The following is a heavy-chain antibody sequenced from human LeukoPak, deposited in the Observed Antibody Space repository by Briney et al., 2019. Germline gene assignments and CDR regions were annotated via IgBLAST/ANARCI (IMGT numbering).Heavy chain of an antibody. CDR1: GGTFSSYA. D-gene: IGHD5-12*01. CDR3: ARRVATMGHRQLDP. J-gene: IGHJ5*02. CDR2: INAGNGNT. V-gene: IGHV1-3*01. Sequence: ASVKVSCKASGGTFSSYAISWVRQAPGQRLEWMGWINAGNGNTKYSQKFQGRVTITRDTSASTAYMELSSLRSEDTAVYYCARRVATMGHRQLDPWGQGTLVTVSS.